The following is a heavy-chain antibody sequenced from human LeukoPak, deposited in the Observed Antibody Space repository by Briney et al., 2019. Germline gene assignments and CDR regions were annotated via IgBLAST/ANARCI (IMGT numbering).Heavy chain of an antibody. J-gene: IGHJ4*02. CDR3: ARRGDGKEFGY. CDR1: GYSFTTYW. V-gene: IGHV5-51*01. Sequence: GESLKISCKGSGYSFTTYWIGWVRQMPGKGLEWMGIIYPSDPDTRYSPSFQGQVTISADKSISTAYLQWSGLKASDTAMYYCARRGDGKEFGYWGQGTLVTVSS. D-gene: IGHD5-24*01. CDR2: IYPSDPDT.